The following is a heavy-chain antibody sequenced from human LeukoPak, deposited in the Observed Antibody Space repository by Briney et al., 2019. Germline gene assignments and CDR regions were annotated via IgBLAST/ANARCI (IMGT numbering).Heavy chain of an antibody. J-gene: IGHJ3*02. V-gene: IGHV5-51*01. Sequence: GESLKISCKVSGYRFTSYWIGWVRQMPGEGLEWMGIIYPGNSRTRYRPSFEGQVTISADKSMSTAYLQWSSLKASDTAMYYCARRRYCSGGSCYSDAFDIWGQGTMVTVSS. CDR3: ARRRYCSGGSCYSDAFDI. CDR1: GYRFTSYW. D-gene: IGHD2-15*01. CDR2: IYPGNSRT.